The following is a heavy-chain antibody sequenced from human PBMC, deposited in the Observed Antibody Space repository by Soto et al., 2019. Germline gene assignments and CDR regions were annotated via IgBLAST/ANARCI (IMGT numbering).Heavy chain of an antibody. Sequence: QVQLVQSGVEVKKPGASVKVSCKASGYTFISHGISWVRQAPGQGLEWMGWISGKNGNTNYAQKLQGRVTLTTDTSTTTDYMELRILRSDDTAVYYCARVSSSIVVVPDYGMDVWGQGTTGTFAS. CDR2: ISGKNGNT. V-gene: IGHV1-18*04. J-gene: IGHJ6*02. CDR3: ARVSSSIVVVPDYGMDV. D-gene: IGHD2-15*01. CDR1: GYTFISHG.